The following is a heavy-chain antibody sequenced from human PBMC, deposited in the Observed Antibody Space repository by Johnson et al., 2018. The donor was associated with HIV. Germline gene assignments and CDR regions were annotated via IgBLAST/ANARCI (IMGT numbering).Heavy chain of an antibody. J-gene: IGHJ3*02. CDR3: ARDSPRAAAGLLIGAFDI. CDR1: GFTFSGSA. D-gene: IGHD6-13*01. CDR2: IRGRANTYAT. Sequence: VQLVESGGGLVQPGGSLELSCAASGFTFSGSAMHWVRQASGKGLEWVGRIRGRANTYATAYAASLKGSFTISRDDSTNTAYLQMNSLRAEDTAVYYCARDSPRAAAGLLIGAFDIWGQGTMVTVSS. V-gene: IGHV3-73*02.